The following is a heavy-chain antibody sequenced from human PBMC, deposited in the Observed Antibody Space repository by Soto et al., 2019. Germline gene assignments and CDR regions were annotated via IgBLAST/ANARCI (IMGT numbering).Heavy chain of an antibody. D-gene: IGHD3-3*01. CDR2: IYHSVST. CDR1: GGSITSGDYY. CDR3: AGSSYYDNWFDL. Sequence: SETLSLTCTVSGGSITSGDYYWSWIRQPPGKGLEWIGYIYHSVSTYYNPSLKSRVTISLDTSKNQFSLKLSSVTAADTAIYYCAGSSYYDNWFDLWGRGTLVTVSS. J-gene: IGHJ5*02. V-gene: IGHV4-30-4*01.